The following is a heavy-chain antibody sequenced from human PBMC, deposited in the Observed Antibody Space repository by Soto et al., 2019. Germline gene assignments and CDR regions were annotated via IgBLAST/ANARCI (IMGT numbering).Heavy chain of an antibody. Sequence: GGSLRLSCAASGITFSSYAMSWVRQAPGKGLEWVSAISGSGDSTYYADSVKGRFTISRDNSKNTLYLQMNSLRAEDTAVYYCAKGRFRFSSGWFDPWGQGTVVTVSS. V-gene: IGHV3-23*01. CDR3: AKGRFRFSSGWFDP. CDR2: ISGSGDST. J-gene: IGHJ5*02. CDR1: GITFSSYA. D-gene: IGHD6-19*01.